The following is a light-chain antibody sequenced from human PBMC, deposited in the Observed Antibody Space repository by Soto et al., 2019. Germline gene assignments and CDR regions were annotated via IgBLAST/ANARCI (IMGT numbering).Light chain of an antibody. V-gene: IGLV4-69*01. CDR3: QTWGTGIEV. J-gene: IGLJ3*02. CDR1: SGHSSYT. Sequence: QPVLTQSPSASASLEASVKLTCTLSSGHSSYTIAWHQQQPEKGPRYLMTLNSDGSHSKGDGIPDRFSGSSSGAERYLSISSLQSEDEADYYCQTWGTGIEVFGGGTKLTVL. CDR2: LNSDGSH.